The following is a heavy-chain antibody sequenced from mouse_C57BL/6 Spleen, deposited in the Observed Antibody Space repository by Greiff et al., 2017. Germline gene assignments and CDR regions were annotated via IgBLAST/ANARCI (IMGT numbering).Heavy chain of an antibody. V-gene: IGHV1-18*01. D-gene: IGHD2-3*01. CDR1: GYTFTDYN. CDR3: ARIGYYPYYAMDY. Sequence: VQLKESGPELVKPGASVKVPCKASGYTFTDYNMDWVKQSHGKSLEWIGDINPNNGGTIYNQKFKGKATLTVDKSSSTAYMELRSLTSEDTAVYYCARIGYYPYYAMDYWGQGTSVTVSS. J-gene: IGHJ4*01. CDR2: INPNNGGT.